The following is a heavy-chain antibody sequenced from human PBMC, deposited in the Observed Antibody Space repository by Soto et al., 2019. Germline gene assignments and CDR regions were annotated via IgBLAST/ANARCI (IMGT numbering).Heavy chain of an antibody. CDR3: ARPFYGGNSSYYYYGMDV. Sequence: GESLKISCKGSGYSFTIYWISWVLQMPWKGLEWMGRIDPSDSYTNYSPSFQGHVTISADKSISTAYLQWSSLKASDTAMYYCARPFYGGNSSYYYYGMDVWGQGTTVTVSS. CDR1: GYSFTIYW. D-gene: IGHD2-21*02. J-gene: IGHJ6*02. CDR2: IDPSDSYT. V-gene: IGHV5-10-1*01.